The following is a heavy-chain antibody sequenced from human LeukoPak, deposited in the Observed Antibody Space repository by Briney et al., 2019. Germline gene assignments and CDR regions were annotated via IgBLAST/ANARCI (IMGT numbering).Heavy chain of an antibody. J-gene: IGHJ4*02. V-gene: IGHV3-23*01. D-gene: IGHD6-19*01. CDR1: GFTFSNYA. Sequence: GGSLRLSCAASGFTFSNYAMGWVRQAPGKGLEWVSAITSSGGSTYYAASVKGRFTISRDNSKNTLYLQMNSLRAEDTAVYYCAKFGPVAVAGTVDYWGQGTLVTVSS. CDR3: AKFGPVAVAGTVDY. CDR2: ITSSGGST.